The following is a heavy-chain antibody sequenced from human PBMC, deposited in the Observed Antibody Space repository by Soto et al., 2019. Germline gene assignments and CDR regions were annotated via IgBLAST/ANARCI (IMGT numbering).Heavy chain of an antibody. Sequence: SETLSITCSISVGSISIGYYYWSWIRQPPGKGLEWIGNIYYSGSTYYNPSLKSRLIISIDTSKKQFSLKVGSVTAADTAVYYCASYSIYGMDVWGQGTTVTVSS. CDR2: IYYSGST. J-gene: IGHJ6*01. CDR1: VGSISIGYYY. CDR3: ASYSIYGMDV. V-gene: IGHV4-30-4*01. D-gene: IGHD2-21*01.